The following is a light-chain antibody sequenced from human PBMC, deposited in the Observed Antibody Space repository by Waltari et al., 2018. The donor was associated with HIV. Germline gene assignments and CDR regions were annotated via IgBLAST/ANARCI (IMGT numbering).Light chain of an antibody. CDR1: QSIYQG. V-gene: IGKV1-5*03. CDR3: HNYGTSSHP. CDR2: AAS. Sequence: DIQMTKSPSIISASVGDRVTITCRASQSIYQGLAWYKQTPGKAPKVLMFAASPLVEGVPSRFSGSQSGTEFNLTITNLQPDDFATYYCHNYGTSSHPFGQGTKV. J-gene: IGKJ1*01.